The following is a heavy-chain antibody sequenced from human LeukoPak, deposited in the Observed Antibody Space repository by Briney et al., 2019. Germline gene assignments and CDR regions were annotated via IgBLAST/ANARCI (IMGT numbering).Heavy chain of an antibody. CDR1: GFTFSNYG. Sequence: GGSLRLSCAASGFTFSNYGMSWVRQAPGKGLEWVSSISGSGGSTYYAESVKGRFTISRDNSKNTLYLQMNSLRAEDTAVYYCAKIGDYYFDYWGQGTLVTVSS. CDR3: AKIGDYYFDY. CDR2: ISGSGGST. J-gene: IGHJ4*02. V-gene: IGHV3-23*01.